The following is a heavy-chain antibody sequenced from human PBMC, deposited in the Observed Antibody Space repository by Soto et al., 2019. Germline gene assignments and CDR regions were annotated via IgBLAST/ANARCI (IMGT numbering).Heavy chain of an antibody. CDR1: GYTFTSYY. D-gene: IGHD2-2*01. CDR2: INPSGGST. Sequence: GASVKVSCKASGYTFTSYYMHWVRQAPGQGLEWMGIINPSGGSTIYAQKFQGRVTMTEDTSTDTAYMELSSLRSEDTAVYYCATDRLPPAKDYYYGMDVWGQGTTVTVSS. J-gene: IGHJ6*02. V-gene: IGHV1-46*01. CDR3: ATDRLPPAKDYYYGMDV.